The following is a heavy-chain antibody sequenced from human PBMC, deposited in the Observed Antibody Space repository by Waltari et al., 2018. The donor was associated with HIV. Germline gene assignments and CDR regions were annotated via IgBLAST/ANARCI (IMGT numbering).Heavy chain of an antibody. CDR3: AKQVVPAANWFDP. Sequence: EVQLVESGGGLVQPGGSLRLSCAASGFPFSRYALSRVRPAPGKGLEWVSAISGSGGSTYYADSVKGRFTISRDNSKNTLYLQMNSLRAEDTAVYYCAKQVVPAANWFDPWGQGTLVTVSS. J-gene: IGHJ5*02. D-gene: IGHD2-2*01. CDR1: GFPFSRYA. V-gene: IGHV3-23*04. CDR2: ISGSGGST.